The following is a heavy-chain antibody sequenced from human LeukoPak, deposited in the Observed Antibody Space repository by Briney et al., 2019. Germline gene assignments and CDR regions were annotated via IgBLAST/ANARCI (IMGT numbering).Heavy chain of an antibody. CDR1: GFTFSRYA. CDR2: ISGSGGST. V-gene: IGHV3-23*01. CDR3: AKDLEDDIVVVPAAIRYY. Sequence: GGSLRLSCAASGFTFSRYAMTWVRQAPGKGLEWVSAISGSGGSTYYADSVKGRFTISRDNSKNTLYLQMNSLRAEDTAVYYCAKDLEDDIVVVPAAIRYYWGQGTLVTVSS. D-gene: IGHD2-2*02. J-gene: IGHJ4*02.